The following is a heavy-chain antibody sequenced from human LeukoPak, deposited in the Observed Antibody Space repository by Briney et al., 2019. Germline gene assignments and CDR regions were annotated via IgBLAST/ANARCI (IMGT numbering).Heavy chain of an antibody. Sequence: GGSLRLSCAVSGITLSNYGMSWVRQAPGKGLEWVAGISGSGGSTNYADAVKGRFTISRDNPKNTLYLQMNSLRVEDTAVYFCAKRGVVIRVILVGFHKEAYYFDSWGQGALVTVSS. CDR1: GITLSNYG. V-gene: IGHV3-23*01. J-gene: IGHJ4*02. CDR3: AKRGVVIRVILVGFHKEAYYFDS. CDR2: ISGSGGST. D-gene: IGHD3-22*01.